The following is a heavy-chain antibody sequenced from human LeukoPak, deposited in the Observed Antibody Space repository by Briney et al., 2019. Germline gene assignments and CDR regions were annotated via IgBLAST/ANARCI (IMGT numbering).Heavy chain of an antibody. CDR1: GFTFSSYT. CDR2: ISGSGGST. D-gene: IGHD1-26*01. CDR3: TRVFQWGAFAY. J-gene: IGHJ4*02. Sequence: TGGSLRLSCAASGFTFSSYTMTWVRQAPGKGLEWVSAISGSGGSTYYADSVKGRFTISRDNSKNTLYLQMNSLRAEDTAVYYCTRVFQWGAFAYRGQGTLVTVSS. V-gene: IGHV3-23*01.